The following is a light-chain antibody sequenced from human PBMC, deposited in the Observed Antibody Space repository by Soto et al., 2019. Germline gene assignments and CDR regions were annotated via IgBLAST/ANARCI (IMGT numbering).Light chain of an antibody. Sequence: DIQMTQSPSTLSASVGDRVSITCRASQNIDKWLAWYQQKPGKAPKLLIYAASSLQSGVPSRFSGSGSGTDFTLTISSLQPEDFATYYCQQSYSTLTFGGGTKVDIK. CDR2: AAS. V-gene: IGKV1-39*01. J-gene: IGKJ4*01. CDR1: QNIDKW. CDR3: QQSYSTLT.